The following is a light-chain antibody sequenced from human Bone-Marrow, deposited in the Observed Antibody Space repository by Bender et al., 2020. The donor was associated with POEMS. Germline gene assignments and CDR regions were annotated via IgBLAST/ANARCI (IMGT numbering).Light chain of an antibody. J-gene: IGLJ1*01. CDR2: DVS. CDR3: SSYTSSTTSV. CDR1: SSDVGSYNL. V-gene: IGLV2-14*02. Sequence: QSTLTQPASVSGSPGQSITISCTGTSSDVGSYNLVSWYQQYPGKAPKLMIYDVSNRPSGVSNRFSGSKSGNTASLTISGLQAEDEADYYCSSYTSSTTSVFGTGTKVTVL.